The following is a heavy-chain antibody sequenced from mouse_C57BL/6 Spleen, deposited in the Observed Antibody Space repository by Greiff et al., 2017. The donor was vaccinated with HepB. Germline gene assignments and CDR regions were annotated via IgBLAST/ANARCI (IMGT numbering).Heavy chain of an antibody. V-gene: IGHV5-4*01. J-gene: IGHJ4*01. CDR1: GFTFSSYA. CDR2: ISDGGSYT. CDR3: ARDGGFYYAMDY. Sequence: EVQLVESGGGLVKPGGSLKLSCAASGFTFSSYAMSWVRQTPEKRLEWVATISDGGSYTYYPDNVKGRFTISRDNAKNNLYLQMSHLKSEDTAMYYCARDGGFYYAMDYWGQGTSVTVSS.